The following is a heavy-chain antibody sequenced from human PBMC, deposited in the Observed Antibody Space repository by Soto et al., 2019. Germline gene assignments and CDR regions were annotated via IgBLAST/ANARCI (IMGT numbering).Heavy chain of an antibody. J-gene: IGHJ6*02. V-gene: IGHV1-18*01. CDR2: ISAYNVNT. CDR3: ARLHWNSGYYYYGMDV. Sequence: QVQLVQSGAEVKKPGASVKVSCKASGYTFTSYGISWVLQAPGQGLEWMGWISAYNVNTNYAQKLQGRVTMTTDTSTSKAYMELRSLRSDDTAVYYCARLHWNSGYYYYGMDVWGQGTTVTVSS. D-gene: IGHD1-7*01. CDR1: GYTFTSYG.